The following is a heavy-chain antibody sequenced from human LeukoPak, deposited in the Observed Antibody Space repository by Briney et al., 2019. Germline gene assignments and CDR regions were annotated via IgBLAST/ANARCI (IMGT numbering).Heavy chain of an antibody. CDR2: IYYSGSI. D-gene: IGHD3-10*01. J-gene: IGHJ5*02. CDR3: ARVIGSGSYRWFDP. Sequence: SETLSLTCTVSGGSISSGSYYWGWIRQPPGKGLEWIGSIYYSGSIYYNPSLKSRVTISVDTSKNQFSLKLSSVTAADTAVYYCARVIGSGSYRWFDPWGQGTLVTVSS. CDR1: GGSISSGSYY. V-gene: IGHV4-39*07.